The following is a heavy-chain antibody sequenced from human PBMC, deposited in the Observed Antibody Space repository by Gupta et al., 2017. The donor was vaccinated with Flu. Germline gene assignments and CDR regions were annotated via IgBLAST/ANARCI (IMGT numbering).Heavy chain of an antibody. D-gene: IGHD4-17*01. CDR2: INPHSGGT. CDR1: GYSFTGCY. CDR3: ARPHRTTVTMSFFQH. J-gene: IGHJ1*01. Sequence: QVQLVQSGAEVKEPGASVKVSCEASGYSFTGCYLHWVRQAPGQGLEWMGRINPHSGGTDYAQKFQGRVTMTRDTSITTAYLEVSSLRSDDTAMYYCARPHRTTVTMSFFQHWGQGTLVLVSS. V-gene: IGHV1-2*06.